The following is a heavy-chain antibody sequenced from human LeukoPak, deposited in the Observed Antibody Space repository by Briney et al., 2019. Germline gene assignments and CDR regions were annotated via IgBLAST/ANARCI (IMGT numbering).Heavy chain of an antibody. CDR1: GFTFSSYW. V-gene: IGHV3-74*01. D-gene: IGHD6-13*01. CDR2: INTDGSST. CDR3: AAPRLYAAVGIPSDY. J-gene: IGHJ4*02. Sequence: PGGSLRLSCAASGFTFSSYWMHWVRQAPGKGLVWVSRINTDGSSTSYADSVKGRFTISRDNTKNTLYLQMNSLRAEDTAVYYCAAPRLYAAVGIPSDYWGQGTLVTVSS.